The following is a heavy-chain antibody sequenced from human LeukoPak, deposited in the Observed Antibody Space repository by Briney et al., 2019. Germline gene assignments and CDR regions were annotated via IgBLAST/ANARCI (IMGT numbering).Heavy chain of an antibody. CDR1: GYTFTGYY. CDR2: INPNSGGT. Sequence: ASVKVSCKASGYTFTGYYMHWVRQAPGQGLEWMGWINPNSGGTNYAQKFQDRVTMTRDTSISTAYMELSRLRSDDTAVYYCARDTAMVFWFDPWGQGTLVTVSS. V-gene: IGHV1-2*02. CDR3: ARDTAMVFWFDP. D-gene: IGHD5-18*01. J-gene: IGHJ5*02.